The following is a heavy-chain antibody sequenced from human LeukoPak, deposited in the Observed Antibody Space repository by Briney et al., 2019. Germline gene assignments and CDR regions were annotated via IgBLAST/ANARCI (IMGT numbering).Heavy chain of an antibody. V-gene: IGHV3-30-3*01. Sequence: PGRSLRLSCAASGFTFSSYAMHWVRQAPGKGLEWVAVISYDGSNKYYADSVKGRFTISRDNSKNTLYLQMNSLRAEDTAVYYCARVQGILTYYYDSSGYLHYWGQGTLVTVSS. J-gene: IGHJ4*02. CDR1: GFTFSSYA. CDR2: ISYDGSNK. D-gene: IGHD3-22*01. CDR3: ARVQGILTYYYDSSGYLHY.